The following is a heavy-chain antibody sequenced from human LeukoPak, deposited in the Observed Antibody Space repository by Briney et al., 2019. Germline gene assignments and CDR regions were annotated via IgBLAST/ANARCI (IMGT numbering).Heavy chain of an antibody. V-gene: IGHV3-21*01. CDR1: GFTFSSYS. D-gene: IGHD6-6*01. CDR3: AREYSSSSSLPD. CDR2: ISSSNSYI. J-gene: IGHJ4*02. Sequence: GGSLTLSCAASGFTFSSYSMNWVRQAPGKGLEWVSSISSSNSYIYYADSVKGRFTIYRDNAKNSLYLQMTGLRAEDTAVYYCAREYSSSSSLPDWGQGTLVTVSS.